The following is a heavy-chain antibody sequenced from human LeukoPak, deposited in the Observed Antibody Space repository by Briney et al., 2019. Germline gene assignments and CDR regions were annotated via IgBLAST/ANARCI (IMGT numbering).Heavy chain of an antibody. Sequence: RPGGSLRLSCAASGFTFSSYGMHWVRQAPGKGLEWVAVISYDGSNKYYADSVKGRFTISRDNSKNTLYLQTNSLRAEDTAVYYCAPRPNYQIGQWPWDWGQGTLVTVSS. V-gene: IGHV3-30*03. CDR2: ISYDGSNK. D-gene: IGHD4/OR15-4a*01. CDR3: APRPNYQIGQWPWD. CDR1: GFTFSSYG. J-gene: IGHJ4*02.